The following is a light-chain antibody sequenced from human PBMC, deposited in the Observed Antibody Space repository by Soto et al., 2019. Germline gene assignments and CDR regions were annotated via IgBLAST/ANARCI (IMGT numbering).Light chain of an antibody. CDR1: QSVGRS. CDR3: QQYGSSWPVT. V-gene: IGKV3-11*02. Sequence: PAYRSTLSFWPSQSVGRSLAWYQQKPGQAPRLLINDASNRATGIPARFGGSGSGRDFTIPISRLEPADFVAYYCQQYGSSWPVTFGQGTRVEIK. CDR2: DAS. J-gene: IGKJ1*01.